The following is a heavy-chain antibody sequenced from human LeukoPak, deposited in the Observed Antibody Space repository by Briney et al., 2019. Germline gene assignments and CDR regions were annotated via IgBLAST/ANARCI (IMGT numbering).Heavy chain of an antibody. CDR1: GFTFSSYA. CDR2: ISGSGGST. Sequence: GALRLSCAASGFTFSSYAMSWVRQAPGKGLEWVSAISGSGGSTYYADSVKGRFSISRDISKNTLYLQMDSLRGEDTAVYYCAKDFRIGYSAHFDYWGQGALVTVSS. CDR3: AKDFRIGYSAHFDY. J-gene: IGHJ4*02. V-gene: IGHV3-23*01. D-gene: IGHD2-21*01.